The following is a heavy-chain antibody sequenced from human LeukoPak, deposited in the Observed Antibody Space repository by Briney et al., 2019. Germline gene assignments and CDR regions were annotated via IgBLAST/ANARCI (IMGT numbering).Heavy chain of an antibody. CDR2: IYYSGST. V-gene: IGHV4-59*01. J-gene: IGHJ6*02. CDR1: GGSISSYY. CDR3: ARDRPYPNYGMDV. Sequence: SETLSLTCTVSGGSISSYYWSWIRQPPGKGPEWIGYIYYSGSTNYNPSLKSRVTISVDTSKNQFSLKLSSVTAADTAVYYCARDRPYPNYGMDVWGQGTTLTVSS.